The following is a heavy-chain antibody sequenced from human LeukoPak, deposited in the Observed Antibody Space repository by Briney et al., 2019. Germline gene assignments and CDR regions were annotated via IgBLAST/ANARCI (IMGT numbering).Heavy chain of an antibody. CDR2: INHSGST. V-gene: IGHV4-34*01. CDR3: ARGGYSYGYNWFDP. J-gene: IGHJ5*02. Sequence: SETLSLTCAVYGGSFSGYYWSWIRQPPGKGLEWIGEINHSGSTYYNPSLKSRVTISVDTSKNQFSLKLSSVTAADTAVYYCARGGYSYGYNWFDPWGQGTLVTVSS. CDR1: GGSFSGYY. D-gene: IGHD5-18*01.